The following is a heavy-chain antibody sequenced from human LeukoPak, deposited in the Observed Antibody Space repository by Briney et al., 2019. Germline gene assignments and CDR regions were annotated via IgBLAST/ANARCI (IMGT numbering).Heavy chain of an antibody. Sequence: PSQTLSLTCTVSGGSISSGDYYWSWIRQPPGKGLEWIGYIYYSGSTYYNPSLKSRVTISVDTSKNQFSLTLTSVTAADTAVYYCARDRFGMSATGTDFDYWGQGTLVTVSS. CDR2: IYYSGST. CDR3: ARDRFGMSATGTDFDY. D-gene: IGHD6-13*01. V-gene: IGHV4-30-4*01. J-gene: IGHJ4*02. CDR1: GGSISSGDYY.